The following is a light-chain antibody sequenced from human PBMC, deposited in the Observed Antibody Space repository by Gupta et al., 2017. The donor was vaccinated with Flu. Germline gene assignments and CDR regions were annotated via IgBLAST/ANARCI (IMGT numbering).Light chain of an antibody. CDR1: NLRDTH. CDR2: QDG. CDR3: QAWDTGTCV. Sequence: TCPGENLRDTHVSWYQQRPGQSPELVSVQDGKRPSGIPERFSGSNSGNTGTLTISGTQSMDEADYFCQAWDTGTCVFGGGTKLTVL. V-gene: IGLV3-1*01. J-gene: IGLJ2*01.